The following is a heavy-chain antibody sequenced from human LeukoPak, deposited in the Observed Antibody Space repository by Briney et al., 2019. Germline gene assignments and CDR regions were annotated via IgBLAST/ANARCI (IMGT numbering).Heavy chain of an antibody. CDR2: ISYDGAVK. CDR1: GFTFSSYW. Sequence: PGGSLRLSCAASGFTFSSYWMSWVRQAPGKGLEWVTFISYDGAVKTYAESVKGRFTISRDRSKNTLSLQMNSLRAEDTAVYYCAKMVGAHDAFDTWGQGTMVTVSS. D-gene: IGHD2-15*01. CDR3: AKMVGAHDAFDT. J-gene: IGHJ3*02. V-gene: IGHV3-30*18.